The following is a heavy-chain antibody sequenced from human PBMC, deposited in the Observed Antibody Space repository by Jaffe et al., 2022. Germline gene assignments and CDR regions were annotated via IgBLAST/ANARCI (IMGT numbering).Heavy chain of an antibody. CDR2: IFSNDEK. CDR3: ARIRIRLGRYDFWSGYSGDFDY. J-gene: IGHJ4*02. Sequence: QVTLKESGPVLVKPTETLTLTCTVSGFSLSNARMGVSWIRQPPGKALEWLAHIFSNDEKSYSTSLKSRLTISKDTSKSQVVLTMTNMDPVDTATYYCARIRIRLGRYDFWSGYSGDFDYWGQGTLVTVSS. V-gene: IGHV2-26*01. D-gene: IGHD3-3*01. CDR1: GFSLSNARMG.